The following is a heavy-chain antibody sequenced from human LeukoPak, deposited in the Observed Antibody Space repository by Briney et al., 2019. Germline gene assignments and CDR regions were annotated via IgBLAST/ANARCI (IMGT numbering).Heavy chain of an antibody. CDR2: INTNTGNP. CDR3: ARVHTYYDILTGYDHVIFDY. Sequence: ASVKVSCKASGYTFTSYAMNWVRQAPGQGLEWMGWINTNTGNPTYAQGFTGRFVFSLDTSVSTAYLQISSLKAEDTAVYYCARVHTYYDILTGYDHVIFDYWGQGTLVTVSS. J-gene: IGHJ4*02. D-gene: IGHD3-9*01. V-gene: IGHV7-4-1*02. CDR1: GYTFTSYA.